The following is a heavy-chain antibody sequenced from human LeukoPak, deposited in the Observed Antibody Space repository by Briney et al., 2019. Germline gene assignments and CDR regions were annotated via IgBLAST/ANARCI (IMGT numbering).Heavy chain of an antibody. CDR3: ARVGSSKGDYYYDYGMDV. Sequence: PSETLSLTCTVSGGSISSYYWIWIRQPPRKGLQWIGYIYYSGSTNYNPSLKSRVTRSVDTSKNQYSLKLGSVTAAGTAVYYCARVGSSKGDYYYDYGMDVWGQGTTVTVSS. V-gene: IGHV4-59*01. CDR1: GGSISSYY. CDR2: IYYSGST. D-gene: IGHD6-13*01. J-gene: IGHJ6*02.